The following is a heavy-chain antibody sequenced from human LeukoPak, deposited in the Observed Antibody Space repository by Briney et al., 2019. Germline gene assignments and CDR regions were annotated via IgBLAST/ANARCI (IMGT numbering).Heavy chain of an antibody. Sequence: GGSLSLSCAASGLTFSNYAMSWFRQAPGKGLEWVSGITSGFTPPYADSVKGRFTISRDNSKSTFHLQMNSLRAEDTAVYYCAKDYSDSRVGDVFLEYWGQGTLVTVSS. D-gene: IGHD1-26*01. CDR1: GLTFSNYA. CDR2: ITSGFTP. V-gene: IGHV3-23*01. CDR3: AKDYSDSRVGDVFLEY. J-gene: IGHJ4*02.